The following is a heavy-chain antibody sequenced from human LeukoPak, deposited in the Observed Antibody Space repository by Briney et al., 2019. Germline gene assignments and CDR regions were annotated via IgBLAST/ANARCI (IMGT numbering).Heavy chain of an antibody. D-gene: IGHD5-12*01. V-gene: IGHV4-59*08. Sequence: PSETLSLTCTVSGGSISRYYWSWIRQPPGKGLEWIGYILYSGTTNSNPSLKSRVNISLDTSNNQISLKLTSVTAADTAVYFCARMGGYSGYATHWGQGILVTVSS. CDR3: ARMGGYSGYATH. CDR1: GGSISRYY. J-gene: IGHJ4*02. CDR2: ILYSGTT.